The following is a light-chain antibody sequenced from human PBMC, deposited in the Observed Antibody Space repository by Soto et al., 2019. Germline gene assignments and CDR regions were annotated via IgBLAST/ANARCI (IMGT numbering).Light chain of an antibody. CDR1: SSNIGAGYD. CDR2: GNS. J-gene: IGLJ3*02. Sequence: QAVVTQPPSVSGAPGQRVTISCTESSSNIGAGYDVHWYQQLPGTAPKLLIYGNSNRPSGVPDRFSGSKSGTSGSLAITGLQAEDEADYYCQSYDSSLSGWVFGGGTKVTVL. V-gene: IGLV1-40*01. CDR3: QSYDSSLSGWV.